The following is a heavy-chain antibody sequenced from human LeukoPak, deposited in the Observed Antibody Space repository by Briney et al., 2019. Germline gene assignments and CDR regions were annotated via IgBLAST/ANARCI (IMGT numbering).Heavy chain of an antibody. CDR3: AKGYCGGDCYSGWHFDL. CDR1: GFTFSDYG. CDR2: IWFDGIRN. J-gene: IGHJ2*01. V-gene: IGHV3-33*06. Sequence: RGSLGLSCAASGFTFSDYGMHWVRQAPGKGLEWVAVIWFDGIRNNYADSVKGRFTISRDNSKNTLYLQMNSLRAEDTAVYYCAKGYCGGDCYSGWHFDLWGRGTLVTVSP. D-gene: IGHD2-21*02.